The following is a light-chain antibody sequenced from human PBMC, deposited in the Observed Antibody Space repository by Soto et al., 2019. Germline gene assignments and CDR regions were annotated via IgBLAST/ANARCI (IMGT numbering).Light chain of an antibody. J-gene: IGKJ5*01. CDR1: QNVSSN. Sequence: EIEMTQSPATLSVSPGERATLSCQASQNVSSNLACYQQKPGQAPRLLIYGASTRATGIPARFSGSGSGTEFTLTISSRLSEDFTVYYCQQYNAWPPITFGQGTRREIK. CDR3: QQYNAWPPIT. CDR2: GAS. V-gene: IGKV3-15*01.